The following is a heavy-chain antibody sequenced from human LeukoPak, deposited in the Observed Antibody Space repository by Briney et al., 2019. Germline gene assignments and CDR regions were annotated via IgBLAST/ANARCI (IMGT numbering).Heavy chain of an antibody. V-gene: IGHV3-33*01. CDR1: GFTFSSYG. D-gene: IGHD5-12*01. CDR2: IWYDGSNK. CDR3: ASVSGYGAYFDY. Sequence: PGGSLRLSRAASGFTFSSYGMHWVRQAPGKGLEWVAVIWYDGSNKYYADSVKGRFTISRDNSKNTLYLQMNSLRAEDTAVYYCASVSGYGAYFDYWGQGTLVIVSS. J-gene: IGHJ4*02.